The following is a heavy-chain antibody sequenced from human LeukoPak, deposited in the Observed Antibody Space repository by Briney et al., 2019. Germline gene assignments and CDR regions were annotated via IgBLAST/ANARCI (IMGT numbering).Heavy chain of an antibody. Sequence: GGSLRLSCAASGFTFSTYWMSWVRQVPGKGLEWVSSISSSSSYIYYADSVKGRFTISRDNAKNSLYLQMNSLRAEDTAVYYCARDPAAVYSSSANDCWGQGTLVTVSS. D-gene: IGHD6-6*01. CDR2: ISSSSSYI. CDR1: GFTFSTYW. J-gene: IGHJ4*02. CDR3: ARDPAAVYSSSANDC. V-gene: IGHV3-21*01.